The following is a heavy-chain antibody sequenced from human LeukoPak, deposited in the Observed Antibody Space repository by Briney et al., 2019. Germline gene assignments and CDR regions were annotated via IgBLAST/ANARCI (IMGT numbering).Heavy chain of an antibody. Sequence: ASVKVSCKASGYTFTGYYMHWVRQAPGQGLEWMEWINPNSGGTNYAQKFQGRVTMTRDTSISTAYMELSRLRSDDTAVYYCASSAYQLPHSLSHYYYYGMDVWGQGTTVTVSS. D-gene: IGHD2-2*01. V-gene: IGHV1-2*02. CDR1: GYTFTGYY. CDR3: ASSAYQLPHSLSHYYYYGMDV. CDR2: INPNSGGT. J-gene: IGHJ6*02.